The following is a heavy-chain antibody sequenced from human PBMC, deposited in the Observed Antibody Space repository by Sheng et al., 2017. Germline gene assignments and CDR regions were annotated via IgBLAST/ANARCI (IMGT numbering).Heavy chain of an antibody. CDR1: GGSLSSSNYF. D-gene: IGHD6-25*01. CDR3: ASPAAGAFDI. Sequence: QVQLQESGPGLVKPSETLSLTCTVSGGSLSSSNYFWGWIRQPPGKGLEWIGSIYYSGSTSYNPSLKSRVTISVDTSKNQFSLRLNSVTAADTAMYYCASPAAGAFDIWGQGDNGHRLF. J-gene: IGHJ3*02. V-gene: IGHV4-39*07. CDR2: IYYSGST.